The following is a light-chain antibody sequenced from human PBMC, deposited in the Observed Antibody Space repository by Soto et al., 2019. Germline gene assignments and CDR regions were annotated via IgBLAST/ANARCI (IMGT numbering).Light chain of an antibody. CDR1: QSISSY. J-gene: IGKJ1*01. CDR2: AAS. V-gene: IGKV1-39*01. CDR3: QQSYSTPWT. Sequence: IKLTKSASSLSAYIGVRVTITCLASQSISSYLNWYQQKPGKAPKLLIYAASSLQSGVPSRFSGSGSATDFTLTISSLQPEDFATYYCQQSYSTPWTFGQGTKVDI.